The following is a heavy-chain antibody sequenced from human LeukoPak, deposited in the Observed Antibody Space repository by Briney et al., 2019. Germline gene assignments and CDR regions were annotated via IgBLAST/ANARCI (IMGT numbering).Heavy chain of an antibody. CDR3: ARTNDYGDYFDAFDI. CDR1: GGSISSGSYY. CDR2: IYTSGST. V-gene: IGHV4-61*02. D-gene: IGHD4-17*01. Sequence: PSQTLSLTCTVSGGSISSGSYYWRWLRQPAGKGLEWIGRIYTSGSTNYNPSLKSRVTISVDTSKNQFSLKLSSVTAADTAVYYCARTNDYGDYFDAFDIWGQGTMVTVSS. J-gene: IGHJ3*02.